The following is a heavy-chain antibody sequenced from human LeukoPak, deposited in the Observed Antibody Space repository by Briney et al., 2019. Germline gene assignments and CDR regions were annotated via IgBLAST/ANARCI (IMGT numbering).Heavy chain of an antibody. CDR3: ARPQGSYFDWFDP. D-gene: IGHD1-26*01. CDR2: IIPIFGTA. Sequence: SVKVSCKASGGTFSSYAISWVRQAPGQGLEWMGGIIPIFGTANYAQKFQGRVTITADESTSTAYMELSSLRSDDTAVYYCARPQGSYFDWFDPWGQGTLVTVSS. J-gene: IGHJ5*02. V-gene: IGHV1-69*13. CDR1: GGTFSSYA.